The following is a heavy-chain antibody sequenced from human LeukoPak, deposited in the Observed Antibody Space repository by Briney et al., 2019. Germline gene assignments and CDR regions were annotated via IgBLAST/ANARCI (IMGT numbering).Heavy chain of an antibody. V-gene: IGHV4-59*01. CDR2: IYYSGST. CDR1: GGSISSYY. D-gene: IGHD6-13*01. CDR3: AREPVSSSFDY. Sequence: SETLSLTCTVSGGSISSYYWSWIRQSPGKGLEWIGYIYYSGSTNYNPSLKSRVTISVDTSKNQFSLKLSSVTAADTAVYYCAREPVSSSFDYWGQGTLVTVSS. J-gene: IGHJ4*02.